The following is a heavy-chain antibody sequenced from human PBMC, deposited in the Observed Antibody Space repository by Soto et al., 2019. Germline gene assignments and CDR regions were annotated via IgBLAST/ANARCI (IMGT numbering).Heavy chain of an antibody. CDR3: ARFGHFGVVKYYFDY. CDR2: INHSGST. V-gene: IGHV4-34*01. CDR1: GGSFSGYY. Sequence: SETLSLTCAVYGGSFSGYYWSWIRQPPGKGLEWIGEINHSGSTNYNPSLKSRVTISVDTSKNQFSLKLSSVTAADTAVYYCARFGHFGVVKYYFDYWGQGTLVTVS. J-gene: IGHJ4*02. D-gene: IGHD3-3*01.